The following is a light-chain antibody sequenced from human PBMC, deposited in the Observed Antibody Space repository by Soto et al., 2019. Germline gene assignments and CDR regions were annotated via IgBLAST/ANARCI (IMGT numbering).Light chain of an antibody. J-gene: IGKJ3*01. CDR1: QDIGTY. CDR2: GAS. CDR3: QHYDYLPL. V-gene: IGKV1-33*01. Sequence: DIQITQSPSSLSASVGDRVTIACQASQDIGTYLNWYQHKPGKAPKLVIFGASNLETGVPSRFSGSGSGTDFTFTISSLQPEDFATYYCQHYDYLPLFGPGTKVDIK.